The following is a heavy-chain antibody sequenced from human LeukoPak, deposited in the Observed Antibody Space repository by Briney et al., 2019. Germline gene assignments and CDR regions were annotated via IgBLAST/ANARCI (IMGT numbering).Heavy chain of an antibody. Sequence: ASETLSLTCAVYGESFGDYYWSWIRQSPGKGLERIGDINHRGGTNYNASLKSRVTLFVHTSKNQFSLQLTSVTAADTAMYYCVRLLPMIRGHWFDPWGQGTLVTVSS. CDR3: VRLLPMIRGHWFDP. J-gene: IGHJ5*02. D-gene: IGHD3-10*01. CDR2: INHRGGT. V-gene: IGHV4-34*01. CDR1: GESFGDYY.